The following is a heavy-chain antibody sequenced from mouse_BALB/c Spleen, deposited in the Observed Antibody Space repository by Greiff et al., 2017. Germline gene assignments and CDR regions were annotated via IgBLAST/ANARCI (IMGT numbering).Heavy chain of an antibody. J-gene: IGHJ1*01. CDR2: IYPGGGYT. CDR1: GYTFTNYW. Sequence: QVQLQQSGAELVRPGTSVKISCKASGYTFTNYWLGWVKQRPGHGLEWIGDIYPGGGYTNYNEKFKGKATLTADTSSSTAYMQLSSLTSEDSAVYYCAPYGNYWYFDVWGAGTTVTVSS. CDR3: APYGNYWYFDV. D-gene: IGHD2-1*01. V-gene: IGHV1-63*02.